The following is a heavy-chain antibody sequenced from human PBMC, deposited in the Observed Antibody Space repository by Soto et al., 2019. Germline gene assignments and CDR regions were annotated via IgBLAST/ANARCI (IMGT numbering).Heavy chain of an antibody. CDR1: GGSISSGGYY. J-gene: IGHJ5*02. V-gene: IGHV4-31*03. CDR3: ARDYYGSGIGGHWFDP. D-gene: IGHD3-10*01. CDR2: IYYSGST. Sequence: QVQLQESGPGLVKPSQTLSLTCTVSGGSISSGGYYWSWIRQHPGKGLEWIGYIYYSGSTYYNPSLKGRVTISVDTSKNQFSLKLSSVTAADTAVYYCARDYYGSGIGGHWFDPWGQGTLVTVSS.